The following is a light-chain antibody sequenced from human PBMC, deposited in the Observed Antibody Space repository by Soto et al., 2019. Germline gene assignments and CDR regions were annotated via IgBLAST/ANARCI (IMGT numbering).Light chain of an antibody. V-gene: IGLV4-69*01. J-gene: IGLJ3*02. CDR3: QTWITGTWV. CDR2: INNDGRH. CDR1: SGHSTYA. Sequence: QSVLTQSPSASASLGASVKLTCTLSSGHSTYAISWHQQQPEKGPRFLRKINNDGRHTKGDGIPDRFSGSSSGAERYLTISSLQSEDEADYYCQTWITGTWVFGGGTKLTVL.